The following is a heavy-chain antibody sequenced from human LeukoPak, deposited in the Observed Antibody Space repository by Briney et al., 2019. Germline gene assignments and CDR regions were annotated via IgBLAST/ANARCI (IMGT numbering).Heavy chain of an antibody. CDR2: INAGNGNT. CDR1: GYTFTSYA. J-gene: IGHJ4*02. CDR3: ARGYSSSWTYSY. D-gene: IGHD6-13*01. V-gene: IGHV1-3*01. Sequence: ASVKVSCKASGYTFTSYAMHWVRQAPGQRLEWVGWINAGNGNTKYSQKFQGRVTITRDTSASTAYMELSSLRSEDTAVYYCARGYSSSWTYSYWGQGTLVTVSS.